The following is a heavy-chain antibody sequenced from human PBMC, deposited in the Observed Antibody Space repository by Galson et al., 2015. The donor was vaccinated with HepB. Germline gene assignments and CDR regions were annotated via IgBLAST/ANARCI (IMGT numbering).Heavy chain of an antibody. V-gene: IGHV3-23*01. J-gene: IGHJ4*02. CDR3: AKGRGWYTGFDS. D-gene: IGHD2-2*02. CDR1: GFIFKDYA. Sequence: SLRLSCAGSGFIFKDYALTWVRQAPGKGLQWVSGISGDTCGKYYTDSVKGRFTISRDNSNNRLYLQMTNMRADDTATYYCAKGRGWYTGFDSWGQGALVTVSS. CDR2: ISGDTCGK.